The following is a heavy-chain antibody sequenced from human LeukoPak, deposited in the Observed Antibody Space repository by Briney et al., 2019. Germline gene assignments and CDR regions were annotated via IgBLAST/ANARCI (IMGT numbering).Heavy chain of an antibody. Sequence: ASVKVSCKAPGYTFTSYDINWVRQATGQGLEWMGWMNPNSGNTGYAQKFQGRVTMTRNTSISTAYMELSSLRSEDTAVYYCARGAAGMTYYYYYMDVWGKGTTVTISS. CDR3: ARGAAGMTYYYYYMDV. CDR2: MNPNSGNT. V-gene: IGHV1-8*01. J-gene: IGHJ6*03. CDR1: GYTFTSYD. D-gene: IGHD6-13*01.